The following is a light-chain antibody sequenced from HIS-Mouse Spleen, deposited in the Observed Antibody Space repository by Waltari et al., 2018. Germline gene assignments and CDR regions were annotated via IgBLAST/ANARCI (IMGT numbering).Light chain of an antibody. J-gene: IGLJ2*01. CDR1: ALPQKY. CDR2: EDS. CDR3: YSTDSSGNHRV. V-gene: IGLV3-10*01. Sequence: SYELTQPPSVSVSPGQTARITCSGDALPQKYAHWYKQKSGQAPVLVIYEDSKRPSGIPERFSGSSSGTMATLTISGAQVEDEADYYCYSTDSSGNHRVFGGGTKLTVL.